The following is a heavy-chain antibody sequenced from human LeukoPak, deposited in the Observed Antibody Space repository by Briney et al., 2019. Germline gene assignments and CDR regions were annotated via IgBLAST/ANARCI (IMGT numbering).Heavy chain of an antibody. Sequence: SETLSLTCTVSGDSISRNTYYWGWIRQPPGKGMEWIGTIYYTGNTHYNPPLKSRVTISVDTSKNQFSLKLTSVTAADTAVYYCASLPLWFGELSHFDYWGQGTLVTVSS. CDR2: IYYTGNT. D-gene: IGHD3-10*01. J-gene: IGHJ4*02. CDR3: ASLPLWFGELSHFDY. CDR1: GDSISRNTYY. V-gene: IGHV4-39*01.